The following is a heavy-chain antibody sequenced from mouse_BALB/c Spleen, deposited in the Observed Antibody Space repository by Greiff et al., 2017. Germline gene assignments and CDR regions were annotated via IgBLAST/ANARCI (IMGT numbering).Heavy chain of an antibody. CDR3: ARGNGYYELDD. CDR1: GYTFTSYW. Sequence: QVQLQQPGAELVKPGASVKLSCKASGYTFTSYWMHWVKQRPGQGLEWIGEINPSNGRTNYNEKFKSKATLTVDKSSSTAYMQLSSLTSEDSAVYYCARGNGYYELDDWGQGTTLTVSS. V-gene: IGHV1S81*02. J-gene: IGHJ2*01. D-gene: IGHD2-3*01. CDR2: INPSNGRT.